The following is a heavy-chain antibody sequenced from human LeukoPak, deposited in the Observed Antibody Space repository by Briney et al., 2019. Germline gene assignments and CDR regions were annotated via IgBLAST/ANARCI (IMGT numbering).Heavy chain of an antibody. CDR1: GFTFGDYA. V-gene: IGHV3-49*04. J-gene: IGHJ4*02. CDR2: IRSKAYGGTT. D-gene: IGHD6-13*01. Sequence: GRSLRLSCTASGFTFGDYAMSWVRQAPGKGLEWVGFIRSKAYGGTTEYAASVKGRFTISRDDSKSIAYLQMNSLKTEDTAVYYCTRLSSWYYFDYWGQGTLVTVPS. CDR3: TRLSSWYYFDY.